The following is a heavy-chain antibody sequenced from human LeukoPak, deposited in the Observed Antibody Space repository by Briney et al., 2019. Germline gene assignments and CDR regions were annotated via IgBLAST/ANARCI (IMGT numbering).Heavy chain of an antibody. CDR1: GFTFDDYA. CDR3: VKDSGTNYDSRGFLPHFDY. D-gene: IGHD3-22*01. J-gene: IGHJ4*02. CDR2: ISWNSGDI. V-gene: IGHV3-9*01. Sequence: PGRSLRLSCAASGFTFDDYAMHWVRQAPGKGLEWVSGISWNSGDIGYADSVKGRFTISRDNAKNSLYLQMNSLRAEDTALYYCVKDSGTNYDSRGFLPHFDYWGLGTLVTVSS.